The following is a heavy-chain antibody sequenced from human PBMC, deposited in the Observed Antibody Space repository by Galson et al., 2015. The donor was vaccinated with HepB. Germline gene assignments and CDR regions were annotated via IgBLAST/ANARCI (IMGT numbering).Heavy chain of an antibody. V-gene: IGHV3-30-3*01. J-gene: IGHJ6*02. CDR3: ARSLGIVVVAAIANYGMDV. CDR1: GFTFSSYA. Sequence: SLRLSCAASGFTFSSYAMHWVRQAPGKGLEWVAVISYDGSNKYYADSVKGRFTISRDNSKNTLYLQMNSLRAEDTAVYYCARSLGIVVVAAIANYGMDVWGQGTTVTVSS. CDR2: ISYDGSNK. D-gene: IGHD2-15*01.